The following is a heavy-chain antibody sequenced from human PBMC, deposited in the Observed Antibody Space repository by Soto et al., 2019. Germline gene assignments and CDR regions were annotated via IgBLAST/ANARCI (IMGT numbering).Heavy chain of an antibody. D-gene: IGHD3-10*01. V-gene: IGHV4-34*01. CDR1: GGSFTTYY. CDR2: IDYSGSS. Sequence: QLQLQQWGAGLLKPSETLSLTCAVYGGSFTTYYWCWIRQSPGKGLVCIGEIDYSGSSNYNPALMSRVTISVDISKHQFPLRLTSMTAADTAVYYCARVRARFSRSAFDVWGQGTMVAVSS. CDR3: ARVRARFSRSAFDV. J-gene: IGHJ3*01.